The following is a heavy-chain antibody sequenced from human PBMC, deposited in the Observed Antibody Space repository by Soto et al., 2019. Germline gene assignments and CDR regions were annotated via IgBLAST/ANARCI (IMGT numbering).Heavy chain of an antibody. CDR1: GGSISSSNW. CDR2: IYHSGST. D-gene: IGHD2-2*01. V-gene: IGHV4-4*02. CDR3: ARRWGGAVVPAPFDP. Sequence: SETLSLTCAVSGGSISSSNWWSWVRQPPGKGLEWIGEIYHSGSTNYNPSLKSRVTISVDKSKNQFSLKLSSVTAADTAVYYCARRWGGAVVPAPFDPWGQGTLVTVSS. J-gene: IGHJ5*02.